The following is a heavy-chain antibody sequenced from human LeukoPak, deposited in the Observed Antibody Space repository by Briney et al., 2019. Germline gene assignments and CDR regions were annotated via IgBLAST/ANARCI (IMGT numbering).Heavy chain of an antibody. J-gene: IGHJ6*03. CDR3: ARDYGSYFLPKYYYMDV. V-gene: IGHV3-30*02. D-gene: IGHD1-26*01. CDR2: IQYDGNAI. CDR1: GFTYSHNG. Sequence: GGSLRLSCVASGFTYSHNGMHWVRQAPGKGLEWVAFIQYDGNAIFYADSVKGRFTISRDNSKNTLYLQMNSLRTDDTAVYYCARDYGSYFLPKYYYMDVWGKETTVTVSS.